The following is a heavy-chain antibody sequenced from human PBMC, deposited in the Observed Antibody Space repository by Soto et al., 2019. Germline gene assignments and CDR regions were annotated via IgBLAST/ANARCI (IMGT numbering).Heavy chain of an antibody. V-gene: IGHV3-30*18. CDR3: AKDVYEGWIQLWPIDY. CDR1: GFTFSNYG. Sequence: GGSLRLSCAVSGFTFSNYGMHWVRQAPGKGLEWVAVISYDGSNKYYAESVKGRFTISRDNSKNTLNLQMNSLRAEDTAVYYCAKDVYEGWIQLWPIDYWGQGTPVTVSS. J-gene: IGHJ4*02. D-gene: IGHD5-18*01. CDR2: ISYDGSNK.